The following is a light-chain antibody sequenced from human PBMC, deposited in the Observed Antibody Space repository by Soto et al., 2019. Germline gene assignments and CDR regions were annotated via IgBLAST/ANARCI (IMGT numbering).Light chain of an antibody. V-gene: IGLV1-44*01. Sequence: QSALTQPPPASGTPGQRVTIPCSGSSSNFGSNTVNWYQQLPGTAPKLLIYSNNQRPSGVPDRFSVSKSGTSASLAISGLQSEDEADYYCAAWGDSLNGHYVFGTGTKVTVL. J-gene: IGLJ1*01. CDR1: SSNFGSNT. CDR3: AAWGDSLNGHYV. CDR2: SNN.